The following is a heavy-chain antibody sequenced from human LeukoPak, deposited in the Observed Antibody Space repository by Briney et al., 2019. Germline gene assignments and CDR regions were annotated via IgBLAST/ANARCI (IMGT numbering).Heavy chain of an antibody. J-gene: IGHJ6*04. D-gene: IGHD3-10*02. CDR2: ISSSSSYI. CDR3: AELGITMIGGV. Sequence: KPGGSLRLSCAASGFTFSSYSMMWVRQAPGKGLEWVSSISSSSSYIYYADSVKGRFTISRDNAKNSLYLQMNSLRAEDTAVYYCAELGITMIGGVWGKGTTVTISS. V-gene: IGHV3-21*01. CDR1: GFTFSSYS.